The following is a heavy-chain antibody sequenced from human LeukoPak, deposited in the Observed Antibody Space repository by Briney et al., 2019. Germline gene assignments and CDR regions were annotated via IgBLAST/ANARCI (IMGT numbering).Heavy chain of an antibody. CDR3: AREGSYYAFDI. D-gene: IGHD1-26*01. CDR2: ISYDGSNK. Sequence: GSLRLSCAASGFTFSSYGMHWVRQAPGKGLEWVAVISYDGSNKYYVDSVKGRFTISRDNSKNTLYLQMNSLRAEDTAVYYCAREGSYYAFDIWGQGTMVTVSS. CDR1: GFTFSSYG. V-gene: IGHV3-30*03. J-gene: IGHJ3*02.